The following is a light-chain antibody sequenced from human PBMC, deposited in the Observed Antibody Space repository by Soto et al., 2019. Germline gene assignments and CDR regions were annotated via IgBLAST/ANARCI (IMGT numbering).Light chain of an antibody. Sequence: DIQMTQSPSTLSASVGDRVTITCRASQSISSWLAWYQQKPGKAPKLLIYEASSLQSGAPSRFSGSGSGTEFTLTISSLQPDDFATYYCQQYHYYWTFGQGTKVEIK. J-gene: IGKJ1*01. CDR3: QQYHYYWT. CDR1: QSISSW. V-gene: IGKV1-5*03. CDR2: EAS.